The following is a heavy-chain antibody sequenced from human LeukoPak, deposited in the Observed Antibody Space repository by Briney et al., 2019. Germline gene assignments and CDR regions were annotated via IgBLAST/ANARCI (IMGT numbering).Heavy chain of an antibody. J-gene: IGHJ4*02. V-gene: IGHV1-18*04. D-gene: IGHD3-3*01. CDR2: ISAYNGNT. CDR1: GYTLTSYG. CDR3: ARVTDDLSPFDY. Sequence: GASVKVSCKASGYTLTSYGISWVRQAPGQGLEWMGWISAYNGNTNYAQKLQGRVTMTTDTSTSTAYMELRSLRSDDTAVYYCARVTDDLSPFDYWGQGALVTVSS.